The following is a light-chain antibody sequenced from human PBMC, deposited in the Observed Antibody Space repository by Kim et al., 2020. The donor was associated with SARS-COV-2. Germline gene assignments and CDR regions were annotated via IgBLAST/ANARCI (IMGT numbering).Light chain of an antibody. Sequence: QSVLTQPPSASGTPGQRVSILCSGSTSNIGVNSVYWYQVLPGTAPKLLLSKKSQRPSGVPDRFSGSKSGTSASLAISGLRSEDEADYYCSTWDDSLSGWVFGGGTQLTVL. J-gene: IGLJ3*02. CDR3: STWDDSLSGWV. CDR1: TSNIGVNS. CDR2: KKS. V-gene: IGLV1-47*01.